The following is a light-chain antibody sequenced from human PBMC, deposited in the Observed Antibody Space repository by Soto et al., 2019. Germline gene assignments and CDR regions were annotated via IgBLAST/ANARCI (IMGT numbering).Light chain of an antibody. J-gene: IGLJ3*02. CDR2: ANN. CDR1: NSNVGNNT. CDR3: AAWDDGLNGWL. V-gene: IGLV1-44*01. Sequence: QSVLTQPPSASGTPGQRVTISCSGSNSNVGNNTVNWYQQFPGTSPRLLIEANNQRASGVPDRFSGSKSANSVSLAISGLKSEDEADYYCAAWDDGLNGWLFGGGTKLTVL.